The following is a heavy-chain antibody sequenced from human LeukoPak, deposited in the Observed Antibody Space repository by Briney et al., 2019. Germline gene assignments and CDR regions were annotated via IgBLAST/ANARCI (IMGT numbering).Heavy chain of an antibody. J-gene: IGHJ6*02. D-gene: IGHD2-2*02. CDR2: ISYDGSNK. CDR3: AKDYCSSTSCYNYHYYYGMDV. Sequence: GGSLRLSCAASGFTFSSYGMHWVRQAPGTGLEWVAVISYDGSNKYYADSVQGRFTISRDNSKNTLYLQMNSLRAEDTAVYYCAKDYCSSTSCYNYHYYYGMDVWGQGTTVTVSS. CDR1: GFTFSSYG. V-gene: IGHV3-30*18.